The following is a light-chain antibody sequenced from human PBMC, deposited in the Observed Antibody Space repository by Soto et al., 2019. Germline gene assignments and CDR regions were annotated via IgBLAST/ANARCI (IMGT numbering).Light chain of an antibody. CDR2: GAS. CDR1: QSVGNNY. CDR3: QQYISSPLT. V-gene: IGKV3-20*01. J-gene: IGKJ1*01. Sequence: EIVFTQSPGTLSLSPGERATLSCRASQSVGNNYLAWYQQKPGQAPRLVIYGASSRGTGIPDRFSASGSGTDFTLTISRLEPEDFAVYFCQQYISSPLTFGQGTKVDIK.